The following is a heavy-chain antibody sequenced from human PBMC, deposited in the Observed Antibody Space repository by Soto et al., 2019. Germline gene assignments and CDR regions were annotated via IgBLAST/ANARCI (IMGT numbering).Heavy chain of an antibody. CDR2: IIPIFGTA. D-gene: IGHD5-18*01. V-gene: IGHV1-69*01. CDR1: GGTFSSYA. CDR3: ERGTVDTAMVGYFDY. Sequence: QVQLVQSGAEVKKPGSSVKVSCKASGGTFSSYAISWVRQAPGQGLEWMGGIIPIFGTANYAQKFQGRVTITADESTSTAYMERSSLRSEDTAVYYCERGTVDTAMVGYFDYWGQGTLVTVSS. J-gene: IGHJ4*02.